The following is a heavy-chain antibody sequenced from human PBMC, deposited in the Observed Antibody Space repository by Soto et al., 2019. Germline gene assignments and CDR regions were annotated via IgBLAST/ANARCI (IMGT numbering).Heavy chain of an antibody. CDR3: ATPYGSGSWYYFDY. D-gene: IGHD3-10*01. J-gene: IGHJ4*02. CDR2: FDPEDGET. CDR1: GYTLTELS. V-gene: IGHV1-24*01. Sequence: ASVKVSCTVSGYTLTELSMHWVRQAPGKGLEWMGGFDPEDGETIYAQKFQGRVTMTEDTSTDTAYMELSSLRSEDTAVYYCATPYGSGSWYYFDYWGQGTLVTVSS.